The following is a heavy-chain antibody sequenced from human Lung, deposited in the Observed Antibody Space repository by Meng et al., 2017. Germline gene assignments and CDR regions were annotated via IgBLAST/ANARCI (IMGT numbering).Heavy chain of an antibody. D-gene: IGHD4-11*01. Sequence: QGPHKQWGLGLLKPSETLSLTCLVSGGSFSDYYWSWIRQPPGKGLEWIGEINHSGSTNYNPSLESRATISVDTSQNNLSLKLSSVTAADSAVYYCARGPTTMAHDFDYWGQGTLVTVSS. J-gene: IGHJ4*02. CDR2: INHSGST. CDR3: ARGPTTMAHDFDY. CDR1: GGSFSDYY. V-gene: IGHV4-34*01.